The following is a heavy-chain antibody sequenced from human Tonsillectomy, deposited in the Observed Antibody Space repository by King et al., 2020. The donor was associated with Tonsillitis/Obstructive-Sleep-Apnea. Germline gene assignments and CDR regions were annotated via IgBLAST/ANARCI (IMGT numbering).Heavy chain of an antibody. J-gene: IGHJ6*03. CDR1: GGSFSGYY. Sequence: VQLQQWGAGLLKPSETLSLTCGVYGGSFSGYYCSWIRQSPEKGLEWIGEINDSGFTNYNPSLESRVTISLDTSKNQISLKLNSVTAADTAIYYCARRAYSNYGFYYYYMDVWGKGTTVTVSS. CDR3: ARRAYSNYGFYYYYMDV. CDR2: INDSGFT. D-gene: IGHD4-11*01. V-gene: IGHV4-34*01.